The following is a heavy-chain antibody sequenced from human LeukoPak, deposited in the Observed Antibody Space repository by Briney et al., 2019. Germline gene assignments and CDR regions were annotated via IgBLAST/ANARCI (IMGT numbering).Heavy chain of an antibody. Sequence: PAGSLRLSCVASGFTFSSYWMHWVRQAPGKGLVWVSCLNSDGSSTRYADSVRGRFTISRDNAKNTLYLQMNSLRAEDTAVYYCATGHYHAFDIWRQGTIVTVPS. D-gene: IGHD3-10*01. CDR1: GFTFSSYW. CDR2: LNSDGSST. V-gene: IGHV3-74*01. CDR3: ATGHYHAFDI. J-gene: IGHJ3*02.